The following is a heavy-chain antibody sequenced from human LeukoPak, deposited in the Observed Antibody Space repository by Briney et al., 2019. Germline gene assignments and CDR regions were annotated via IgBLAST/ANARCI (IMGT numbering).Heavy chain of an antibody. J-gene: IGHJ4*02. Sequence: GGSLRLSCAASGFIFSNYHMHWVRQAPGKGLEWVAVISYDGSNKYYADSVKGRFTISRDNSKNTLYAQMNSLRGEDTAVYYCARQFHDTSRLNYWGQGTLVTISS. CDR2: ISYDGSNK. CDR3: ARQFHDTSRLNY. V-gene: IGHV3-30*03. CDR1: GFIFSNYH. D-gene: IGHD3-22*01.